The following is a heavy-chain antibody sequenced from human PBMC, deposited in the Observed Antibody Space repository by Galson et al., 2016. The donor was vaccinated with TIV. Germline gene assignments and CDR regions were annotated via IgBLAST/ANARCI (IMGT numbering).Heavy chain of an antibody. CDR1: GFTLSTYW. V-gene: IGHV3-74*01. CDR2: IDNDGSQT. CDR3: ARDQATLVARWFAP. J-gene: IGHJ5*02. Sequence: SLRLSCAASGFTLSTYWMHWVRQVPGKGVMWVSRIDNDGSQTDYADSVRGRFTVSRDNAKNALYLQMSSLRAEDTAVYYCARDQATLVARWFAPWGQGTLVTVSS.